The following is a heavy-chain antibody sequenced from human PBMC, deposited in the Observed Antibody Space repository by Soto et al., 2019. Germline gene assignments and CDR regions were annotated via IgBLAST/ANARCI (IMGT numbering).Heavy chain of an antibody. CDR2: TWFDGSNE. Sequence: QVQLVESGGSVVRPGASLRLSCVASGFTFNGFGMNWVRQAPGKGLEWVAITWFDGSNEFYADSVKGRFTISRDNSKNTVYLQMNSPRADDTAIYYCARDGEFHDSSGKFDYWGQGTLVTVSS. D-gene: IGHD3-22*01. J-gene: IGHJ4*02. CDR1: GFTFNGFG. CDR3: ARDGEFHDSSGKFDY. V-gene: IGHV3-33*01.